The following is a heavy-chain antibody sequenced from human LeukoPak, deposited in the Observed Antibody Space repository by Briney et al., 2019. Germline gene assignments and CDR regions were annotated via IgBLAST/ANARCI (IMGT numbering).Heavy chain of an antibody. V-gene: IGHV1-69*05. J-gene: IGHJ4*02. CDR2: IIPIFGTA. CDR1: GGTFSSYA. D-gene: IGHD2-2*01. Sequence: SVKVSCKDSGGTFSSYAISWVRQAPGQGLEWMGRIIPIFGTANYAQKFQGRVTITTDESTSTAYMELSSLRSEDTAVYCCARGYCSSTSCKGWFDYWGQGTLVTVSS. CDR3: ARGYCSSTSCKGWFDY.